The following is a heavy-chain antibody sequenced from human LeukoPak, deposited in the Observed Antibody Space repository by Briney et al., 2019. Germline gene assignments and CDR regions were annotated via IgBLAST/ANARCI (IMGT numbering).Heavy chain of an antibody. CDR2: IRSKAYGGTT. D-gene: IGHD3-22*01. Sequence: GGSLRLSCTASGFTFGDYAMSWVRQAPGKGLEWVGFIRSKAYGGTTEYVASVKGRFTISRDDSKSIAYLQMNSLKTEDTAVYYCTTVGDSSGYYAYYYYMDVWGKGTTVTISS. J-gene: IGHJ6*03. V-gene: IGHV3-49*04. CDR3: TTVGDSSGYYAYYYYMDV. CDR1: GFTFGDYA.